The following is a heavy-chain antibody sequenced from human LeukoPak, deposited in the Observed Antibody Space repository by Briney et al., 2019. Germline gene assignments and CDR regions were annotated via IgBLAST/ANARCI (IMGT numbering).Heavy chain of an antibody. CDR2: VNCDNGNT. D-gene: IGHD1-20*01. J-gene: IGHJ5*02. Sequence: ASVKVSCKTSGYTFTSFDINWVRHTTGHGPEWMGWVNCDNGNTRYARKFQGRVAIARDTSTSTVYLELNNLASDDMAIYYCTRGPFLNGNAYNWFDPWGQGTLVTVSS. V-gene: IGHV1-8*03. CDR3: TRGPFLNGNAYNWFDP. CDR1: GYTFTSFD.